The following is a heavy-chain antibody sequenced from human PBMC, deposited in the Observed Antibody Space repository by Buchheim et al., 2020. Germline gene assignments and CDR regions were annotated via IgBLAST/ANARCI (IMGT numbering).Heavy chain of an antibody. J-gene: IGHJ6*02. Sequence: HLQGSGPGLVRPSETLSLTCTVSGASINSGGYYWDWVRQPPGKGPEWVGHIYSGGSTYFNPSLKSRVTISFDGANNQIPLMLTSVTAADTGTYYCARGSYQTGWRGFSYYSMDVWGQGT. CDR3: ARGSYQTGWRGFSYYSMDV. CDR1: GASINSGGYY. D-gene: IGHD6-19*01. V-gene: IGHV4-39*06. CDR2: IYSGGST.